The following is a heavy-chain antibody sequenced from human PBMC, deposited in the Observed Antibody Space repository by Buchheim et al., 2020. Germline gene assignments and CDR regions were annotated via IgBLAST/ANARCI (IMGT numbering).Heavy chain of an antibody. V-gene: IGHV3-7*01. J-gene: IGHJ4*02. Sequence: EVQLVESGGGLVQFGGSLRLSCAASGFTFSNYWMSWVRQAPGKGLEWLANINQVGSQIYYVDFVKGRFTISRDNVKRSVYLQKNSLRVEDTAVYYCARIGYSSSSFDYWGQGTL. CDR1: GFTFSNYW. D-gene: IGHD6-6*01. CDR3: ARIGYSSSSFDY. CDR2: INQVGSQI.